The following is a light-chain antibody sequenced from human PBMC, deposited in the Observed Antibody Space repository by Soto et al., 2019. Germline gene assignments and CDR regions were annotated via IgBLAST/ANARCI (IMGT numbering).Light chain of an antibody. J-gene: IGKJ2*01. Sequence: AIQMTQSPSSLSASVGDRVTITCRASQDIRNDLGWYQQKAGKAPKLLIYGASTLQSGVPSRFSGRGSGTDLTLTISSLQPEDFATYFCLQDHNYPRTFGQGTKLEIK. V-gene: IGKV1-6*01. CDR1: QDIRND. CDR3: LQDHNYPRT. CDR2: GAS.